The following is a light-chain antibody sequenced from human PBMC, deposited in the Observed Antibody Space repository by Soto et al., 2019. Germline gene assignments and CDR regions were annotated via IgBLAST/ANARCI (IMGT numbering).Light chain of an antibody. J-gene: IGKJ4*01. Sequence: EIVLTQSPATLSLSPGERATLSCRASQSVSSYLAWYQQKPGQAPRLLIYDASNRATGIPDRFSGSGSGTDFTLTINSLEPEDFAVYYCQQRSNWPPLTFGGGTKVEIK. CDR3: QQRSNWPPLT. CDR1: QSVSSY. V-gene: IGKV3-11*01. CDR2: DAS.